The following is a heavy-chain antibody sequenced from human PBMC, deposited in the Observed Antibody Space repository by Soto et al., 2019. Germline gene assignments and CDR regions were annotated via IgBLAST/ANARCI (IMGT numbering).Heavy chain of an antibody. CDR3: TRDASRDSSARGWFDP. CDR2: ISSNSAYM. J-gene: IGHJ5*02. D-gene: IGHD6-13*01. V-gene: IGHV3-21*01. CDR1: GFTFRSFT. Sequence: VGSLRLSCAASGFTFRSFTMNWVRQAPGKGLEWVSTISSNSAYMYYTDALRGRFTISRDNAKNSLHLQMNSLRAEDTAVYYCTRDASRDSSARGWFDPWGPGTLVTVSS.